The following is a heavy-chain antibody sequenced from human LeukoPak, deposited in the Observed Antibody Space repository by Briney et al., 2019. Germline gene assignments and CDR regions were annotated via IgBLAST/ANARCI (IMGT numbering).Heavy chain of an antibody. Sequence: GASVKVSCKVPGGTFNTYGITWVRQAPGQGLEWMGRIIPVLEMATHAQKYEGRVKITADKSTTTIYLFLSSLTSDDTAVYYCARGRNYFDYWGQGSLVTVSS. CDR2: IIPVLEMA. CDR3: ARGRNYFDY. V-gene: IGHV1-69*04. J-gene: IGHJ4*01. CDR1: GGTFNTYG.